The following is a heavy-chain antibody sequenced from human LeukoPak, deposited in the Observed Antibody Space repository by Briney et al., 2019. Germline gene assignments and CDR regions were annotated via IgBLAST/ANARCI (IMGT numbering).Heavy chain of an antibody. CDR3: AKDSFSSS. Sequence: GGSLRLSCAASAFTFSSDSMTWVRRAPGKGLEWVSTISGSGVSTFYADPVKGRFTISRDNSKNTLYLHMSSLSAEDTAVYYCAKDSFSSSWGQGTLVTVSS. V-gene: IGHV3-23*01. CDR2: ISGSGVST. D-gene: IGHD2-2*01. J-gene: IGHJ4*02. CDR1: AFTFSSDS.